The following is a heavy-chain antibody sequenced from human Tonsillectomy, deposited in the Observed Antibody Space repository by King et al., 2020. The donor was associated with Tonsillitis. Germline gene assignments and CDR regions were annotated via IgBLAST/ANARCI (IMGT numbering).Heavy chain of an antibody. D-gene: IGHD1-1*01. CDR3: ARLTGTTGYYYYGMDV. V-gene: IGHV5-51*01. Sequence: VQLVESGAEVRKAGESLKISCKTSGYIFTSHWIGWVRQMPGKGLEWMGILHPGNSDTRYSPSFEGQVTISVDNSITTAYLQWSSLKASDTAIYYCARLTGTTGYYYYGMDVWGQGTTVTVSS. CDR2: LHPGNSDT. J-gene: IGHJ6*02. CDR1: GYIFTSHW.